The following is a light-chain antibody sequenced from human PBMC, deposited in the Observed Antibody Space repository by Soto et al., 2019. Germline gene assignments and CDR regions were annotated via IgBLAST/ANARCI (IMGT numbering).Light chain of an antibody. J-gene: IGKJ4*01. V-gene: IGKV3-11*01. CDR3: QQHSDWPLT. CDR1: QSVSSS. Sequence: EIVLIQSPATLSLSPGERATLSCRASQSVSSSLAWYQQNPGQAPRLLIFDASNRPTGIPVRFSGSGSGTDFTLTISSLEPEDFTVYYCQQHSDWPLTFGGGTRVEIK. CDR2: DAS.